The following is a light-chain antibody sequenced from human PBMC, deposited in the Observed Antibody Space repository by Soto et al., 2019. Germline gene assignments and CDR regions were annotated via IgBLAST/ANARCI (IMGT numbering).Light chain of an antibody. CDR1: SSDVGSYNR. CDR2: EVS. J-gene: IGLJ3*02. CDR3: SSFTGSNTWV. Sequence: QSALTQPPSVSGSPGQSVTISCTGTSSDVGSYNRVSWYQQPPGTVPKLIIYEVSNRPSGVPDRFSGFKSGNTASLTISGLQAEDEADYYCSSFTGSNTWVFGGGTKVTVL. V-gene: IGLV2-18*02.